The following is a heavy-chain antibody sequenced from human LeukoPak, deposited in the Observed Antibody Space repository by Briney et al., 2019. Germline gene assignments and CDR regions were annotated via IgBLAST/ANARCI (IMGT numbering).Heavy chain of an antibody. CDR1: GFTFSDHY. CDR2: IRNKANSYTT. D-gene: IGHD6-19*01. CDR3: VGVRYTSGWCFDY. Sequence: GGSLRLSCAASGFTFSDHYMDWVRQAPGKGLEWIGRIRNKANSYTTDYAASVKGRFTISRDDSKNSLYLQMNSLKIEDTAVYYCVGVRYTSGWCFDYWGQGALVTVSS. J-gene: IGHJ4*02. V-gene: IGHV3-72*01.